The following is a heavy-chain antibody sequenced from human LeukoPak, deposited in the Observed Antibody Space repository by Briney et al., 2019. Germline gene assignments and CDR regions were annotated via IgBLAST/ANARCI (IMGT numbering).Heavy chain of an antibody. J-gene: IGHJ3*02. CDR2: INPKSGGT. CDR1: GHTFTGYY. D-gene: IGHD2-15*01. CDR3: ARHSGYGSGSYDALNI. V-gene: IGHV1-2*02. Sequence: GASVKVSCKASGHTFTGYYIHWVRQAPGQGLEWMGWINPKSGGTNYAQKFQGIVTMTGDTSISTAYMELSRLRSDDTAVYYCARHSGYGSGSYDALNIWGQGTMVTVSS.